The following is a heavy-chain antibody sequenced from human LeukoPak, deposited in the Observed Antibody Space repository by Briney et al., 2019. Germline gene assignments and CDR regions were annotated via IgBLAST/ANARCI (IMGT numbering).Heavy chain of an antibody. CDR2: ISYDGATK. CDR3: AKGPLRGTAAAIDY. CDR1: GFTFSDYG. J-gene: IGHJ4*02. D-gene: IGHD2-2*01. V-gene: IGHV3-30*18. Sequence: PGGSLRLSCAASGFTFSDYGIHWVRQAPGKGLEWVALISYDGATKHYPDSVKGRFTISRDISTDTLWLQMDSLRTEDTAVYYCAKGPLRGTAAAIDYWGQGTLVTVSS.